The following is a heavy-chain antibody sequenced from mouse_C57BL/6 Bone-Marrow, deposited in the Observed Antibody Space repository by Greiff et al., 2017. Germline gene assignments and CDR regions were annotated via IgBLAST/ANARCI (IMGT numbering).Heavy chain of an antibody. Sequence: EVQLQQSGAELVRPGASVKLSCTASGFNIKDDYMHWVKQRPEQGLEWIGWIDPENGDTEYASKFQGKATITADTSSNTAYLQLSSLTSEDTAVDYCTTVLRGFAYWGQGTLVTVSA. CDR2: IDPENGDT. D-gene: IGHD1-1*01. CDR1: GFNIKDDY. CDR3: TTVLRGFAY. J-gene: IGHJ3*01. V-gene: IGHV14-4*01.